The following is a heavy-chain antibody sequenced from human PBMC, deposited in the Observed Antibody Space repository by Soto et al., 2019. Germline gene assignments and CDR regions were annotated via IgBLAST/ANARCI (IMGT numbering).Heavy chain of an antibody. D-gene: IGHD2-15*01. V-gene: IGHV1-69*01. Sequence: QVQLVQSGAEVKKPRSSVKVSCKASGGTFSSYAISWVRQAPGQGLEWMGGIIPIFGTANYAQKFQGRVTITADESTSTAHMEVSSLRSEDKAVYYCARYHCSGGSCYSGGNAFDIWGQGTMVTVSS. CDR1: GGTFSSYA. CDR2: IIPIFGTA. J-gene: IGHJ3*02. CDR3: ARYHCSGGSCYSGGNAFDI.